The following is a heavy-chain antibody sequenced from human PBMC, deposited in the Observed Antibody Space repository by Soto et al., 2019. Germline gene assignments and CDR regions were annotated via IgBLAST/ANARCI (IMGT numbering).Heavy chain of an antibody. CDR3: GKSYYYGSGRNPYGLDV. CDR2: ISGNSGYI. J-gene: IGHJ6*02. D-gene: IGHD3-10*01. V-gene: IGHV3-9*01. Sequence: GGSLRLSCAASGFTFDDYAMHWVRQAPGKGLEWVSGISGNSGYIGYAESVKGRFTISRDNAKNSVYLQMTSLRAEDTALYYCGKSYYYGSGRNPYGLDVWGQGTTVTVSS. CDR1: GFTFDDYA.